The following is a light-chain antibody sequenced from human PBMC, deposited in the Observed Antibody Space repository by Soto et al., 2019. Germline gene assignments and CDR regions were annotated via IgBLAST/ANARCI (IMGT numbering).Light chain of an antibody. CDR2: YAS. CDR1: ESVHRN. CDR3: QHYSNWPPT. V-gene: IGKV3-15*01. Sequence: EMVMTQSPATLSVSPGERVTLSCRASESVHRNLAWYQQKPGQGPSLLIYYASTRATGVPDRFTGSGSGTEFPLTISSLQSEDFGVYHCQHYSNWPPTLGPGTKVEIK. J-gene: IGKJ3*01.